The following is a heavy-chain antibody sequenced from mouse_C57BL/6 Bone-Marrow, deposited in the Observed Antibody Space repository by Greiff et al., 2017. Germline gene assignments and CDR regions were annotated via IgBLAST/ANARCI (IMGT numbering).Heavy chain of an antibody. CDR1: GYTFTSYW. D-gene: IGHD1-1*01. V-gene: IGHV1-53*01. CDR3: ARDTTVVARVIDY. Sequence: VKLQESGTELVKPGASVKLSCKASGYTFTSYWMHWVKQRPGQGLEWIGNINPSNGGTNYNEKFKSKATLTVDKSSSTAYMQLSSLTSEDSAVYYCARDTTVVARVIDYWGQGTTLTVSS. J-gene: IGHJ2*01. CDR2: INPSNGGT.